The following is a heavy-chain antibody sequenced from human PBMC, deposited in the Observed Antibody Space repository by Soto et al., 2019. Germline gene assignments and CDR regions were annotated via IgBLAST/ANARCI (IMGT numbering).Heavy chain of an antibody. Sequence: PGGSLRLSCAASGFTFSSYGMHWVRQAPGKGLEWVAVISYDGSNKYYADSVKGRFTISRDNFKNTLYLQMNSLRAEDTAVYYCAKDRGSGWYSDYYYGMDVWGQGTTVTVSS. CDR3: AKDRGSGWYSDYYYGMDV. D-gene: IGHD6-19*01. CDR1: GFTFSSYG. V-gene: IGHV3-30*18. CDR2: ISYDGSNK. J-gene: IGHJ6*02.